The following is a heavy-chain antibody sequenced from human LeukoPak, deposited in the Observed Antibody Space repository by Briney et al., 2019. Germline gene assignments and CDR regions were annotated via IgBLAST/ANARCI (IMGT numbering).Heavy chain of an antibody. J-gene: IGHJ4*02. CDR1: GFNFADHA. Sequence: GGSLRLSCAASGFNFADHAMRWVRQAPGKGLEWVSAISGISGSTTIYADSVKGRSAVSRDNSKNTLSLQMNSLRTEDTAVYYCARRGVAGTEYYFDYWGQGTLVTVSS. D-gene: IGHD6-19*01. CDR3: ARRGVAGTEYYFDY. CDR2: ISGISGSTT. V-gene: IGHV3-23*01.